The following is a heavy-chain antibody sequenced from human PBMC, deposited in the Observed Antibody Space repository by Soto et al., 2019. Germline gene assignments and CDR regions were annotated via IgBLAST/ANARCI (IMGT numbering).Heavy chain of an antibody. CDR3: ARGTSDVVLLPGAMKEVFAS. CDR2: IMPTLSST. Sequence: QVRLVQSGAEVKQPGSSVKISCKISGGTFSTSAISWVRQAPGQGLQWMGGIMPTLSSTHYTQTFQGRISISADDSTSTAFLELTSLTYEDTATYYCARGTSDVVLLPGAMKEVFASWGQGTLVTVSS. V-gene: IGHV1-69*01. D-gene: IGHD1-26*01. J-gene: IGHJ4*02. CDR1: GGTFSTSA.